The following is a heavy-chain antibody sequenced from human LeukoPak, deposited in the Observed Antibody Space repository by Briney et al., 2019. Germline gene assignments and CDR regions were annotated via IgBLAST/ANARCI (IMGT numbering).Heavy chain of an antibody. Sequence: GGSLRLSCAAAGFTFSTYAMSWVRQAPGKGLEWVSAILSGGSTYCADSVKGRFTISRDNSRNTLYLQMNSLRAEDTAVYYCAKDSVLAITHGYFDYWGQGTLVTVSS. J-gene: IGHJ4*02. V-gene: IGHV3-23*01. CDR2: ILSGGST. D-gene: IGHD1-20*01. CDR1: GFTFSTYA. CDR3: AKDSVLAITHGYFDY.